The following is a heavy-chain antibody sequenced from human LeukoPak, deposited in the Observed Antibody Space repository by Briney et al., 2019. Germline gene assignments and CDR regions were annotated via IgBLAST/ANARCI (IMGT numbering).Heavy chain of an antibody. Sequence: PGGSLRLSCAASGFTFSSYWMSWVRQAPGKGLEWVANIKQDGSEKYYVDSVKGRFTISRDNAVNSLYLQMNSLRAEDTAVYYCARDRGYCSSTSCYNWFDPWGQGTLVTVSS. CDR2: IKQDGSEK. CDR3: ARDRGYCSSTSCYNWFDP. CDR1: GFTFSSYW. V-gene: IGHV3-7*01. J-gene: IGHJ5*02. D-gene: IGHD2-2*01.